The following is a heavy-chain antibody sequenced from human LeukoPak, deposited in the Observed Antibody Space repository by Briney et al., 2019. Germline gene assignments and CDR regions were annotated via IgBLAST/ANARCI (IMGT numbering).Heavy chain of an antibody. CDR3: ARDRTIFGVVNPFDY. J-gene: IGHJ4*02. Sequence: GGSLRLSCAASGFTFSSYSMNWVRQAPGKGLEWVSSISSSSYIYYADSVKGRFTISRDNAKNSLYLQMNSLRAEDTAVYYCARDRTIFGVVNPFDYWGQGTLVTVSS. CDR1: GFTFSSYS. D-gene: IGHD3-3*01. CDR2: ISSSSYI. V-gene: IGHV3-21*01.